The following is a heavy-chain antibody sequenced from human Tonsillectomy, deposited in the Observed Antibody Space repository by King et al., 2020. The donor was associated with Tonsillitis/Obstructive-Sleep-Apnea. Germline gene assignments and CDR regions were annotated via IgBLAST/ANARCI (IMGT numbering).Heavy chain of an antibody. CDR1: GYTFSSFY. J-gene: IGHJ4*02. V-gene: IGHV1-46*01. Sequence: GQLVQSGAEVKKPGASVKVSCKASGYTFSSFYIHWVRQAPGQGLEWVGVINPSGDSPTYAQKFQGRITMTRDTSTVTVYMELSSLRSDDSAVYYCASDDFWSCFYDWGQGTLVTVSS. CDR3: ASDDFWSCFYD. D-gene: IGHD3-3*01. CDR2: INPSGDSP.